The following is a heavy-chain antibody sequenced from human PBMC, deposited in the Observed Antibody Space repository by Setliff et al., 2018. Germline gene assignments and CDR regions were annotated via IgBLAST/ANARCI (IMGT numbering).Heavy chain of an antibody. D-gene: IGHD3-16*01. J-gene: IGHJ4*02. V-gene: IGHV4-34*01. CDR1: GGSISSHY. Sequence: PSETLSLTCTVSGGSISSHYWSWIRQPPGKGLEWIGGINHSGSTNYNPSLKSRVTISVDTSKNQFSLKLSAVTAADTAVYYCARAFGLQYYFDYWGQGTLVTVSS. CDR3: ARAFGLQYYFDY. CDR2: INHSGST.